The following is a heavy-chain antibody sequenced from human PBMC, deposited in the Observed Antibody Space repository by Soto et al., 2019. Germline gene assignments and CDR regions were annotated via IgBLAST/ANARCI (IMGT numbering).Heavy chain of an antibody. D-gene: IGHD4-17*01. CDR1: GGSFSGYY. CDR3: ARGTQPSTVTFDY. J-gene: IGHJ4*02. CDR2: INHSGST. Sequence: SETLSLTCAVYGGSFSGYYWSWIRQPPGKGLEWIGEINHSGSTNYNPSLKSRVTISVDTSKNQFSLKLSSVTAAGTAVYYCARGTQPSTVTFDYWGQGTLVTVSS. V-gene: IGHV4-34*01.